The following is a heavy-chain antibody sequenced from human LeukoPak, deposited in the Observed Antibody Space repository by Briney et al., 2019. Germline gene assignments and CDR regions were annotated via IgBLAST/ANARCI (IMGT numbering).Heavy chain of an antibody. CDR2: INHSGST. Sequence: SETLSLTCAVYGGSFSGYYWSWIRQPPGKGLERIGEINHSGSTNYNPSLKSRVTISVDTSKNQFSLKLSSVTAADTAVYYCARAKYSYGSLTIDYWGQGTLVTVSS. V-gene: IGHV4-34*01. J-gene: IGHJ4*02. CDR1: GGSFSGYY. CDR3: ARAKYSYGSLTIDY. D-gene: IGHD5-18*01.